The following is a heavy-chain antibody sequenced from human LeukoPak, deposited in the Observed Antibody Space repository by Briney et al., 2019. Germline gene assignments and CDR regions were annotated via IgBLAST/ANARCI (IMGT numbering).Heavy chain of an antibody. J-gene: IGHJ5*02. CDR3: AQRQGPNSGSYDYFDP. V-gene: IGHV4-4*09. Sequence: SGTLSLTCTVSGGSLISYYWSWIRQPPGQGLEWIAYIHSSGYTNYNPSLRSRVTISVDTSKNHFSLTVTSVTAADTAVYYCAQRQGPNSGSYDYFDPWGQGTLVTVSS. CDR1: GGSLISYY. CDR2: IHSSGYT. D-gene: IGHD1-26*01.